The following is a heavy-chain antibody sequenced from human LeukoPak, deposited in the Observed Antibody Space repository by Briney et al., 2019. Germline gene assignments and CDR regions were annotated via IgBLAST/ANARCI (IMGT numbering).Heavy chain of an antibody. CDR3: AKFGLAYGDCNNWFDP. V-gene: IGHV3-30*02. D-gene: IGHD4-17*01. Sequence: GGSLRLSCAASGFTFSSYGMHWVRQAPGKGLEWVAFIRYDGSNKYYADSVKGRFTISRDNSKNTLYLQMNSLRAEDTAVYYCAKFGLAYGDCNNWFDPWGQGTLVTVSS. CDR2: IRYDGSNK. CDR1: GFTFSSYG. J-gene: IGHJ5*02.